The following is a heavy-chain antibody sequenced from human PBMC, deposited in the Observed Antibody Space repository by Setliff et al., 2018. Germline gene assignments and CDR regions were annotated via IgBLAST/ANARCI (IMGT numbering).Heavy chain of an antibody. CDR3: ARVWFGNMDV. J-gene: IGHJ6*03. V-gene: IGHV3-7*03. CDR2: INQDGSEK. Sequence: GGSLRLSCAASEFTFSNYWMSWVRQAPGKGLEWVANINQDGSEKYYVDSVKGRFTISRDNARNSLYLQMNSLRAEDTAVYYCARVWFGNMDVWGKGNTVTVSS. D-gene: IGHD3-10*01. CDR1: EFTFSNYW.